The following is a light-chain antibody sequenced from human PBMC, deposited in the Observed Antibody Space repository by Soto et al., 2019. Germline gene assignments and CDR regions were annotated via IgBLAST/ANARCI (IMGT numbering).Light chain of an antibody. V-gene: IGLV2-8*01. Sequence: QSALTQPPSASGSTRQSVTISCTGSSSEVGGYNYVSWYQQHPGKVPKLMVNEVNKRPSGVPDRFSGSKSGNTASLTVSGLQGEDEAEYYCTSYAGGNNVFGTGTKLTVL. CDR1: SSEVGGYNY. J-gene: IGLJ1*01. CDR2: EVN. CDR3: TSYAGGNNV.